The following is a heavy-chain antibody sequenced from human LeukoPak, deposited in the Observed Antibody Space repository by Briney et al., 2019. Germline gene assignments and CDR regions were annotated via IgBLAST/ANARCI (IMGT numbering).Heavy chain of an antibody. CDR2: SNPNSDYT. D-gene: IGHD1-20*01. CDR3: ARDGNNWNVDY. CDR1: GYTFTGYY. V-gene: IGHV1-46*01. J-gene: IGHJ4*02. Sequence: ASVKVSCKASGYTFTGYYMHWVRQAPGQGLEWMGISNPNSDYTNYAEKFQGRVTMTRDTSTSTVYMELSSLRSEDTAVYYCARDGNNWNVDYWGQGTLVTVSS.